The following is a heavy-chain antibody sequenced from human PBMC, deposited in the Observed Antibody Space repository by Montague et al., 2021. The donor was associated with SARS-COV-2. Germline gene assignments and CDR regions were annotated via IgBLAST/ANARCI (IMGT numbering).Heavy chain of an antibody. Sequence: SETLSLTCTASGGSMSDHYWTWIRQPAGKALEWLAYIYSSEDINSNAXCKSRVTMSVDTSKNQFSLKLTSVTAADTAVYYCARAISVGQYYNWSDPWGQGTLVTVSS. CDR2: IYSSEDI. CDR3: ARAISVGQYYNWSDP. V-gene: IGHV4-59*11. J-gene: IGHJ5*02. D-gene: IGHD3/OR15-3a*01. CDR1: GGSMSDHY.